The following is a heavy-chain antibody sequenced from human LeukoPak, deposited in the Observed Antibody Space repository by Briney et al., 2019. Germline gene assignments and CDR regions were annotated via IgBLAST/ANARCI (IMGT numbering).Heavy chain of an antibody. D-gene: IGHD2-2*01. CDR2: IYPGDSDI. CDR3: ARQPTSWFLNWFDP. V-gene: IGHV5-51*01. J-gene: IGHJ5*02. Sequence: GESLKISCKGSGYSFTSYWIGWVRQMPGKGLEWMGIIYPGDSDIRYSPSFQGQVTISADKSISTAYLQWGSLKASDTAMYYCARQPTSWFLNWFDPWGQGTLVTVSS. CDR1: GYSFTSYW.